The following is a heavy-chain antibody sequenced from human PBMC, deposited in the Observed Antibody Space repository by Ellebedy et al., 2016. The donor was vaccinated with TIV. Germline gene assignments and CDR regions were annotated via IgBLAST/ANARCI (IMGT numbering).Heavy chain of an antibody. Sequence: GESLKISCAASGFTFSIYGMQWVRQTPGKGLEWIAVIWYNGSKKFYAESVKGRFTISRDNSKNTLYLQMNSLEAEDTAVYYCARDESYYDFWRWGQGTLVTVSS. CDR1: GFTFSIYG. D-gene: IGHD3-3*01. V-gene: IGHV3-33*01. CDR3: ARDESYYDFWR. J-gene: IGHJ4*02. CDR2: IWYNGSKK.